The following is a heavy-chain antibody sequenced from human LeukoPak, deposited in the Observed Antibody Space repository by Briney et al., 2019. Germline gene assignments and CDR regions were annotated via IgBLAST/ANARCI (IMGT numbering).Heavy chain of an antibody. CDR1: GFTFSNYA. Sequence: GRSLRLSCAASGFTFSNYAMHWVRQAPGKGLEWVAVISYDGSNKYYADSVKGRFTISRDNSKNTLYLQMNSLRAEDTAVYYCAKDTPDSSAYYLENWGQGTLVTVSS. CDR3: AKDTPDSSAYYLEN. CDR2: ISYDGSNK. J-gene: IGHJ4*02. V-gene: IGHV3-30*04. D-gene: IGHD3-22*01.